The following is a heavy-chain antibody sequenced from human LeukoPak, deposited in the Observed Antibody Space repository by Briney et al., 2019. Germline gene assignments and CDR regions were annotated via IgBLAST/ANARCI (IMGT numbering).Heavy chain of an antibody. CDR1: GFTFSDYY. Sequence: GGSLRLSCAASGFTFSDYYMSWIRQAPGKGLEWVSYISSSGSTIYYADSVKGRFTISRDNAKNSLYLQMNSLSAEDTAVYYCARDLYTRSSGYYYVFDYWGQGTLVTVSS. CDR2: ISSSGSTI. J-gene: IGHJ4*02. D-gene: IGHD3-22*01. V-gene: IGHV3-11*01. CDR3: ARDLYTRSSGYYYVFDY.